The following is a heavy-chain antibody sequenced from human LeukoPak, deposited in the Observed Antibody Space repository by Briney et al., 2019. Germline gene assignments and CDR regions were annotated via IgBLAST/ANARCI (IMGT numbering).Heavy chain of an antibody. CDR1: GDSVSSNSAA. J-gene: IGHJ3*02. CDR2: TYYRSKWYN. V-gene: IGHV6-1*01. CDR3: CHSLSGRTGAFDI. D-gene: IGHD2-21*01. Sequence: SQTLSLTCAISGDSVSSNSAAWNWIRQSPSRGLEWLGRTYYRSKWYNDYAVSVKSRITINPDTSKNQFSLQLDSVTPEDTTVYYCCHSLSGRTGAFDIWGRGTVVTVSS.